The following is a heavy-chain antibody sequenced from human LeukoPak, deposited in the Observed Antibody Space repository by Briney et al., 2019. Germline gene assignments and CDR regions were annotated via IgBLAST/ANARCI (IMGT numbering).Heavy chain of an antibody. CDR3: ARDGPAQMVDFDY. Sequence: ASVKVSCKASGYTFTCSGWYLYWLRQAPGQGLECVGWIHPNNGATLYAQKFQGRVAMTTDTSISTAYIELSRLRPDDTAMYYCARDGPAQMVDFDYWGQGTLVTVSS. J-gene: IGHJ4*02. D-gene: IGHD3-10*01. CDR2: IHPNNGAT. CDR1: GYTFTCSGWY. V-gene: IGHV1-2*02.